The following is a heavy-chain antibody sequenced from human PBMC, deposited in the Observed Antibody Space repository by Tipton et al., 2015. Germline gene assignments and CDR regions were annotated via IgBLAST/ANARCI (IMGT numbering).Heavy chain of an antibody. J-gene: IGHJ6*02. CDR3: AKDRSVVTTTKYYYYYTMDV. D-gene: IGHD2-21*02. Sequence: SLRLSCAASGFTFDDYAMHWVRQAPGKGLEWASLISWDGANTYYADSVKGRFAISRDNSKDSLYLQMSGLRPEDTALYFCAKDRSVVTTTKYYYYYTMDVWGQGTTVTVSS. V-gene: IGHV3-43D*04. CDR2: ISWDGANT. CDR1: GFTFDDYA.